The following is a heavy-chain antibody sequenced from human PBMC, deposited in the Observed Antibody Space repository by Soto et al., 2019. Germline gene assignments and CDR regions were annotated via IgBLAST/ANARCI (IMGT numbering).Heavy chain of an antibody. CDR2: IYSGGRT. D-gene: IGHD4-17*01. Sequence: EVQLVESGGGLVQPGGSLRLSCAASGLTVSNKYMSWVRQAPGKGLEWVSVIYSGGRTYYADSVKGRFTISRDNSKNTLYLQMSSLRAEDTAVYHCATRPSGDYPYFDYWGQGTLVTVSS. V-gene: IGHV3-66*01. CDR1: GLTVSNKY. CDR3: ATRPSGDYPYFDY. J-gene: IGHJ4*02.